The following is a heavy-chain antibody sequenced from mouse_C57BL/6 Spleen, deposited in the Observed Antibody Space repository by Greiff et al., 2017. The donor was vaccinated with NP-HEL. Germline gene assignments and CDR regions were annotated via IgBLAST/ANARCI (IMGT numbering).Heavy chain of an antibody. V-gene: IGHV1-15*01. CDR3: TRMVYYHGGVDY. J-gene: IGHJ4*01. Sequence: QVQLQQSGAELVRPGASVTLSCKASGYTFTDYEMHWVKQTPVHGLEWIGAIDPETGGTAYNQKFKGKAILTADKSSSTAYMELRSLTSEDSAVYYCTRMVYYHGGVDYWGQGTSVTVSS. CDR1: GYTFTDYE. CDR2: IDPETGGT. D-gene: IGHD1-1*01.